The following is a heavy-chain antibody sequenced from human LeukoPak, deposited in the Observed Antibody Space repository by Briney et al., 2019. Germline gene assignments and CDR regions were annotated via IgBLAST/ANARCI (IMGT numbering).Heavy chain of an antibody. J-gene: IGHJ4*02. CDR3: ARVGGSYRGNYFDY. Sequence: SVKVSCKASGGTFSSYAISWVRQAPGQGLEWMGGIIPIFGTANYAQKFQGRVTITADESTSTAYMELSSLRSEDTAVYYCARVGGSYRGNYFDYWGQGTLVTVSS. D-gene: IGHD1-26*01. CDR2: IIPIFGTA. CDR1: GGTFSSYA. V-gene: IGHV1-69*13.